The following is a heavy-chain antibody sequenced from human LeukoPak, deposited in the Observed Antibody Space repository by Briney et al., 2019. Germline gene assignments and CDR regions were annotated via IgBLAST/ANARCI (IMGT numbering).Heavy chain of an antibody. CDR2: ISGSGGST. Sequence: PGGSLRLSCAASGFTFSSYGMSWVRQAPGKGLEWVSAISGSGGSTYYADSVKGRFTISRDNSKNTLYLQMNSLRAEDTAVYYCAKDPAAGNYYYYYMDVWGKGTTVTISS. V-gene: IGHV3-23*01. CDR3: AKDPAAGNYYYYYMDV. CDR1: GFTFSSYG. J-gene: IGHJ6*03. D-gene: IGHD6-13*01.